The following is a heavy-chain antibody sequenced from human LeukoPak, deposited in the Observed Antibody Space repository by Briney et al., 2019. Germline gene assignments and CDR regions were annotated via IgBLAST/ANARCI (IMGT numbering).Heavy chain of an antibody. CDR3: ASSRSGWSDY. CDR2: IYYSGST. J-gene: IGHJ4*02. CDR1: GGSISSGGYY. Sequence: PSETLSLTCTVSGGSISSGGYYWSWIRQHPGKGLEWIGYIYYSGSTYYNPSLKSRVTISVDTSKNQFSLRLSSVTAADTAVYYCASSRSGWSDYWGQGTLVTVSS. D-gene: IGHD6-19*01. V-gene: IGHV4-31*03.